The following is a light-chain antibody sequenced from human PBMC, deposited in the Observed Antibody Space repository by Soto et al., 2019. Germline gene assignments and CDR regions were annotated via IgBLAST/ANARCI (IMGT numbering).Light chain of an antibody. J-gene: IGKJ2*01. CDR3: QHSCTTPYT. CDR1: QSISNY. CDR2: AAS. Sequence: IQMTQSPSSLSASVGDRVTITCRASQSISNYLFWYQQKPGKAPKLLIYAASNLQSGVPARFSGTGSGTDFTLTISSLQPEDFARYYCQHSCTTPYTFGEGTNLEIK. V-gene: IGKV1-39*01.